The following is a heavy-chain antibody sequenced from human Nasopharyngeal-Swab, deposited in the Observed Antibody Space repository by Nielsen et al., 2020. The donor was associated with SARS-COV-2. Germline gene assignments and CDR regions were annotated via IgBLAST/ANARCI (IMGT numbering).Heavy chain of an antibody. J-gene: IGHJ5*02. V-gene: IGHV3-23*01. CDR3: VKDSTWFDP. Sequence: GESLKISCAASGFTFSSHAMSWVRQAPGKGLEWVSAITPSGDSTYYADSVKGRFTISRDNSKNTLYLQMNSLRAEDTAVYYCVKDSTWFDPWGQGTLVTVSS. CDR2: ITPSGDST. CDR1: GFTFSSHA.